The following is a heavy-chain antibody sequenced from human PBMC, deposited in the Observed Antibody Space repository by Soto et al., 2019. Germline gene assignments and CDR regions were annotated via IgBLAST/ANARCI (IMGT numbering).Heavy chain of an antibody. Sequence: GSVRKTGADGEIVYRSDRRIINRQAPGKGLEWVSAISGSGGSTYYADSVKGRFTISRDNSKNTLYLQMNSLRAEDTAVYYCAKDPGTALWYYYMDVWGKGTTVTVSS. D-gene: IGHD1-1*01. CDR1: EIVYRSDR. CDR2: ISGSGGST. V-gene: IGHV3-23*01. CDR3: AKDPGTALWYYYMDV. J-gene: IGHJ6*03.